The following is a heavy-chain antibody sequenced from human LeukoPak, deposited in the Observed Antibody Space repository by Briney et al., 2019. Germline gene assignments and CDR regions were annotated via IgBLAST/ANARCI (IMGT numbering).Heavy chain of an antibody. Sequence: AASVKVSCKASGGTFSSYGISWVRQAPGQGLEWMGRIIPIFGTANYAQKFQGRVTITTDESTSTAYMELSSLRSEDTAVYYCASSAPHDYDSSGYSLDYWGQGTLVTVSS. CDR1: GGTFSSYG. D-gene: IGHD3-22*01. CDR2: IIPIFGTA. V-gene: IGHV1-69*05. CDR3: ASSAPHDYDSSGYSLDY. J-gene: IGHJ4*02.